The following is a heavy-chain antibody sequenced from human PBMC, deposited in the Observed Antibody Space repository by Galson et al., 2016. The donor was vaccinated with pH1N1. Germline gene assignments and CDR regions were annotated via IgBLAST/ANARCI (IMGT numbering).Heavy chain of an antibody. CDR3: ATEDYYTSLY. CDR2: INQDGSRK. D-gene: IGHD1-26*01. CDR1: GFIFSDYW. J-gene: IGHJ4*02. V-gene: IGHV3-7*01. Sequence: SLRLSCAASGFIFSDYWMSWVRQAPGKTLEWVALINQDGSRKYYVDSMKGRCTISRDNAENSLSLQMNSLRVEDTALYYCATEDYYTSLYWGQGILVTVSS.